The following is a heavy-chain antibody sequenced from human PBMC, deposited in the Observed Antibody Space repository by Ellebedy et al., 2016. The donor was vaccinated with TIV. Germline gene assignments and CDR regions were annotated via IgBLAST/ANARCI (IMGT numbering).Heavy chain of an antibody. Sequence: SETLSLTCAVYGGSFSGYYWSWIRQHPGKGLEWIGYIYYSGSTNYNPSLKSRVTISVETSNNQFSLKLSSVTAADTAVYYCARDRTTVTDYWYFDLWGRGTLVTVSS. V-gene: IGHV4-59*01. CDR2: IYYSGST. J-gene: IGHJ2*01. CDR1: GGSFSGYY. D-gene: IGHD4-17*01. CDR3: ARDRTTVTDYWYFDL.